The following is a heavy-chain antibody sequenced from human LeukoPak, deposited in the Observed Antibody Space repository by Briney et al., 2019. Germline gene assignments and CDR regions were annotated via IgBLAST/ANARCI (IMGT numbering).Heavy chain of an antibody. CDR2: IYYSGST. Sequence: PSETLSLTCTVSGGSISSSSYYWGWIRQPPGKGLEWIGSIYYSGSTYYNPSLKSRVTISVDTSKNQFSLKLSSVTAADTAVYYCARGPYSSGWYSRWFDPWAREPWSPSPQ. D-gene: IGHD6-19*01. V-gene: IGHV4-39*07. CDR1: GGSISSSSYY. J-gene: IGHJ5*02. CDR3: ARGPYSSGWYSRWFDP.